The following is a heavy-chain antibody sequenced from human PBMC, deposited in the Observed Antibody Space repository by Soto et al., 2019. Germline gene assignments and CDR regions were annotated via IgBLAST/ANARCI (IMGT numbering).Heavy chain of an antibody. CDR2: ITDAGGDA. Sequence: GGSLRLSCVASGLTFGSRAMSWVRQAPGEGLQWVSTITDAGGDAKYADSVRGRFVISRDNSKKTLYLQMTSLTAEDSAMYFCARGSTDSYPGSRIFDFWGRGTLVTVSS. J-gene: IGHJ4*02. D-gene: IGHD3-10*01. CDR3: ARGSTDSYPGSRIFDF. V-gene: IGHV3-23*01. CDR1: GLTFGSRA.